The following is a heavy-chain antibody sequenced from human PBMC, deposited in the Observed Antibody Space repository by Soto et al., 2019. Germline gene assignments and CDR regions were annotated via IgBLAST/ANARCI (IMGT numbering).Heavy chain of an antibody. CDR3: ARGYCTTTICDPWFDP. J-gene: IGHJ5*02. V-gene: IGHV5-51*01. D-gene: IGHD2-2*01. CDR2: IYPGDSET. CDR1: GYSFTSYW. Sequence: GESLKIACTGLGYSFTSYWIGWVRQMPGKALEWMGIIYPGDSETRYSPSFQGQVTISVDKSITTAYLQWTSLQASDTAVYYCARGYCTTTICDPWFDPWGQGTLVTV.